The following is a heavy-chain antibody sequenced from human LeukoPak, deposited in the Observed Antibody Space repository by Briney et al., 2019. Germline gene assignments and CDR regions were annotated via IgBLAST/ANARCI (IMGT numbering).Heavy chain of an antibody. Sequence: ASVKVSCKASGGTFSSYAISWVRQAPGQGLEWMGGIIPIFGTANYAQKFQSRVTITADESTSTAYMELSSLRSEDTAVYYCARVPGQLVYYFDYWGQGTLVTVSS. J-gene: IGHJ4*02. CDR2: IIPIFGTA. CDR3: ARVPGQLVYYFDY. CDR1: GGTFSSYA. D-gene: IGHD6-6*01. V-gene: IGHV1-69*13.